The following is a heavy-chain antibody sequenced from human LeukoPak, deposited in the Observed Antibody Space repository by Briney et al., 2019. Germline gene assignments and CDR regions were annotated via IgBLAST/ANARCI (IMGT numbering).Heavy chain of an antibody. V-gene: IGHV4-39*07. D-gene: IGHD1-7*01. CDR1: GGSISSSSYY. Sequence: PSETLSLTCTVSGGSISSSSYYWGWIRQPPGKGLEWIGSIYYSGSTYYNPSLKSRVTISVDTSKNQFSLKLSSVTAADTAVYYCARERTWAIDYWGQGTLVTVSS. CDR3: ARERTWAIDY. J-gene: IGHJ4*02. CDR2: IYYSGST.